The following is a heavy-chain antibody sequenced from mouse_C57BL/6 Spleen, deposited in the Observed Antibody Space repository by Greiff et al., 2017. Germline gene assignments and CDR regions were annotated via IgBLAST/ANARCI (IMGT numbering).Heavy chain of an antibody. J-gene: IGHJ2*01. Sequence: QVQLQQSGAELVKPGASVKISCKASGYAFSSYWMNWVKQRPGKGLEWIGQIYPGDGDTNYNGKFKGKATLTADKSSSTAYMQLSSLTSEDSAVYFCARGRRDGYYFDYWGQGTTLTVSS. CDR3: ARGRRDGYYFDY. V-gene: IGHV1-80*01. CDR1: GYAFSSYW. D-gene: IGHD2-3*01. CDR2: IYPGDGDT.